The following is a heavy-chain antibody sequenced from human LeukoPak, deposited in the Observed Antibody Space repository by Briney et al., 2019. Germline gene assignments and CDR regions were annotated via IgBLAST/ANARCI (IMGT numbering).Heavy chain of an antibody. Sequence: ASVKVSCKASGYTFTSYYIHWVRQAPGQGLEWMGIINPSGGSTTYAQEFQGRVTMTRDTSTSTVYMELSSLRSEDTAVYYCARMRYSGYDFDYWGQGTLVTVSS. J-gene: IGHJ4*02. CDR3: ARMRYSGYDFDY. D-gene: IGHD5-12*01. CDR1: GYTFTSYY. V-gene: IGHV1-46*01. CDR2: INPSGGST.